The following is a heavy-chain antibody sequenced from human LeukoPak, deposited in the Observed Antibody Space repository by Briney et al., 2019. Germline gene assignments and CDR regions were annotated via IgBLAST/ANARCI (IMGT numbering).Heavy chain of an antibody. D-gene: IGHD6-13*01. CDR2: IKQDGSEK. Sequence: GGSLRLSCAASGFTFSSYWMSCVRQAPGKGLEWVANIKQDGSEKYYVDSVKGRFTISRDNAKNSLYLQMNSLRAEDTAVYYCARDPSRGSSWTRDYWGQGTLVTVSS. J-gene: IGHJ4*02. CDR1: GFTFSSYW. V-gene: IGHV3-7*01. CDR3: ARDPSRGSSWTRDY.